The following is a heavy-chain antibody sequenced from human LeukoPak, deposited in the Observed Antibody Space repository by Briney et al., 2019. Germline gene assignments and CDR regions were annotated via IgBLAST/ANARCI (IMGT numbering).Heavy chain of an antibody. D-gene: IGHD3-3*01. CDR2: IIPILGIV. V-gene: IGHV1-69*04. CDR3: AREAITILDY. J-gene: IGHJ4*02. Sequence: GASVKVSCKASGYTFTSYGISWVRQAPGQGLEWMGRIIPILGIVNYVQKFQGRVTITADKSTSTAYMELSSLRSEDTAVYYCAREAITILDYWGQGTLVTVSS. CDR1: GYTFTSYG.